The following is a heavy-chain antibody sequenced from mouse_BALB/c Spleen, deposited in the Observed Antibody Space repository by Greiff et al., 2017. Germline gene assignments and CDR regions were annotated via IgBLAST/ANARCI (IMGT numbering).Heavy chain of an antibody. V-gene: IGHV2-2*02. Sequence: VQRVESGPGLVQPSQSLSITCTVSGFSLTSYGVHWVRQSPGKGLEWLGVIWSGGSTDYNAAFISRLSISKDNSKSQVFFKMNSLQANDTAIYYCATHYYGVAWFAYWGQGTLVTVSA. CDR2: IWSGGST. J-gene: IGHJ3*01. CDR1: GFSLTSYG. CDR3: ATHYYGVAWFAY. D-gene: IGHD1-2*01.